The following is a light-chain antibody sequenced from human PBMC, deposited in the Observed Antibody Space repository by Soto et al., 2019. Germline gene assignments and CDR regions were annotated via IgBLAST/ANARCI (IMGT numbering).Light chain of an antibody. V-gene: IGLV1-51*01. J-gene: IGLJ3*02. CDR2: DDN. CDR1: SSNIGSNY. Sequence: QSVLTQPPSVSAAPGQKVTISCSGSSSNIGSNYVSWYQQLSGTAPKLHIFDDNKRPSGIPDRFSGSKSGTSATLGITGLQTGDEADYYCGTWDSSLSVVVFGGGTQLTVL. CDR3: GTWDSSLSVVV.